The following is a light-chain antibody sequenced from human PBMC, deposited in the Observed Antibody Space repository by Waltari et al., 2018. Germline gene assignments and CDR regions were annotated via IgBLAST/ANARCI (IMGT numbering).Light chain of an antibody. J-gene: IGLJ1*01. V-gene: IGLV2-8*01. Sequence: QSALTQPPSASGSPGQSVTISCTGTSSDVGAYNYVSWYQQYPGKAPKPIIYEFTNRPSGVPDRFSGSKSGNTASLTVSCLQADDEADYYCCSHGGSNSFYIFGTGTTVTVL. CDR3: CSHGGSNSFYI. CDR1: SSDVGAYNY. CDR2: EFT.